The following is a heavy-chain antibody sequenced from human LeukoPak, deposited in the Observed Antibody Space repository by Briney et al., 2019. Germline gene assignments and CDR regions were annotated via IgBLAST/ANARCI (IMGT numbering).Heavy chain of an antibody. V-gene: IGHV1-69*05. CDR2: IISIFGTA. CDR1: GGTFSSYA. Sequence: ASVKVSCKASGGTFSSYAISWVRQAPGQGLEWMGGIISIFGTANYAQKFQGRVTITTDESTSTAYMELSSLRSEDTAVYYCARETYGGYDPRYYYYYMDVWGKGTTVTVSS. J-gene: IGHJ6*03. D-gene: IGHD5-12*01. CDR3: ARETYGGYDPRYYYYYMDV.